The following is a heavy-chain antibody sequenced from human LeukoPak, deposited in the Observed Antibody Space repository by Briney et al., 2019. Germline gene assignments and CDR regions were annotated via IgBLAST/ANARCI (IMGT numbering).Heavy chain of an antibody. CDR3: ARGEAEWEHFDY. CDR1: GYTFTSYA. D-gene: IGHD1-26*01. V-gene: IGHV1-3*01. J-gene: IGHJ4*02. CDR2: INAGNGNT. Sequence: ASVKVSCKASGYTFTSYAMHWVRQAPGQRLEWMGWINAGNGNTKYSQKFQGRVTITRDTSASTAYMELSSLRSEDMAVYYCARGEAEWEHFDYWGQGTLVTVSS.